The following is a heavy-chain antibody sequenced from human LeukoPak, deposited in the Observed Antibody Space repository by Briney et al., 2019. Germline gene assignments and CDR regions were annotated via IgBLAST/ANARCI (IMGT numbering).Heavy chain of an antibody. Sequence: SETLSLTCAVYGGSFSGYYWSWIRQPPGKGLEWIGEINHSGGTNYNPSLKSRVTISVDTSKNQFSLKLSSVTAADTAVYYCARQRSSGLRVEDYWGQGTLVTVPS. CDR1: GGSFSGYY. D-gene: IGHD6-19*01. CDR2: INHSGGT. V-gene: IGHV4-34*01. CDR3: ARQRSSGLRVEDY. J-gene: IGHJ4*02.